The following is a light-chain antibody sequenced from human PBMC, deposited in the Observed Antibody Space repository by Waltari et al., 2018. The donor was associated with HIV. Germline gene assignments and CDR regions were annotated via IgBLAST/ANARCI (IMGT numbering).Light chain of an antibody. V-gene: IGLV1-47*01. CDR3: STWDDSLKDVL. CDR1: SSNVGRNA. J-gene: IGLJ2*01. CDR2: RDK. Sequence: QSALTQPPSASGTPGQRVTISCSGSSSNVGRNAVYWYQKFPGSAPQLVIYRDKQRPPGVSDRFSGSKSGAAASLASSGLRSEDEADFYCSTWDDSLKDVLFGGGTKLTVL.